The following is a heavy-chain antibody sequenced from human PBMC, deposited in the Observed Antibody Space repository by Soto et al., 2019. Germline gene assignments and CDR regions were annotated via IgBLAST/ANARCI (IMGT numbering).Heavy chain of an antibody. J-gene: IGHJ4*02. Sequence: PSETLSLTCTVSGGSISSYYWSWIRQPPGKGLEWIGYIYYRGNTYYNPSLKTRVTISLDKSKSQFSLKLNSVTAADSAVYFCARLEGLATISYYFDYWGQGTLVTVSS. CDR3: ARLEGLATISYYFDY. CDR2: IYYRGNT. V-gene: IGHV4-59*08. D-gene: IGHD3-9*01. CDR1: GGSISSYY.